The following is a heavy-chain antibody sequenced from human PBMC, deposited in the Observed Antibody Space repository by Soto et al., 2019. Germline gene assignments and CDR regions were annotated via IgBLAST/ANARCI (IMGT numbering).Heavy chain of an antibody. CDR3: ARELRGITIFGVGTIIGMDV. V-gene: IGHV4-30-4*01. D-gene: IGHD3-3*01. CDR1: GGSISSGDYY. J-gene: IGHJ6*02. Sequence: SETLFLTCTVSGGSISSGDYYWSWIRQPPGKGLEWIGYIYYSGSTYYNPSLKSRVTISVDTSKNQFSLKLSSVTAADTAVYYCARELRGITIFGVGTIIGMDVWGQGTTVTVSS. CDR2: IYYSGST.